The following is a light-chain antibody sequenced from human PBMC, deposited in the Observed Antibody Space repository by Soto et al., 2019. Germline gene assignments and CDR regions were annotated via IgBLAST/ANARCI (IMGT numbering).Light chain of an antibody. CDR1: SSDVGGYNY. CDR3: SSYTSSSTLCV. Sequence: QSALTQPASVSGSPGQSITISCTGTSSDVGGYNYVSWYQQHPGKAPKLMIYEVSNRLSGVSNRFSGSKSGNTASLTISGLQAEDEADYYCSSYTSSSTLCVFGGGTKLTVL. CDR2: EVS. V-gene: IGLV2-14*01. J-gene: IGLJ3*02.